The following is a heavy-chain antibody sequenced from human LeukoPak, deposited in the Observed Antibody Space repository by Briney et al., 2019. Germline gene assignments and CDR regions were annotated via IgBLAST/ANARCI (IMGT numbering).Heavy chain of an antibody. D-gene: IGHD1-26*01. CDR2: IYYSGST. CDR3: ARHAESGSRDY. V-gene: IGHV4-39*01. Sequence: SETLSLTCTVSGGSISSSSYYWGWIRQPPGKGLEWIGSIYYSGSTYYNPSLKSRVTISVDTSKNQFSLKLSSVTAADTAVYYCARHAESGSRDYWGQGTLVTVSS. J-gene: IGHJ4*02. CDR1: GGSISSSSYY.